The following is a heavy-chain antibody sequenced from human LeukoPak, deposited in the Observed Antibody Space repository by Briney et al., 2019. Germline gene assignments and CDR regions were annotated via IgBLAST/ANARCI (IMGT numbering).Heavy chain of an antibody. CDR1: GGSISSYY. CDR3: ARGRRTNQVVPAAIGGTTRFDY. J-gene: IGHJ4*02. D-gene: IGHD2-2*02. Sequence: SETLSLTCTVSGGSISSYYWSWIRQPPGKGLEWIGYIYYSGSTNYNPSLKSRVTISVDTSKNQFSLKLSPVTAADTAVYYCARGRRTNQVVPAAIGGTTRFDYWGQGTLVTVSS. V-gene: IGHV4-59*01. CDR2: IYYSGST.